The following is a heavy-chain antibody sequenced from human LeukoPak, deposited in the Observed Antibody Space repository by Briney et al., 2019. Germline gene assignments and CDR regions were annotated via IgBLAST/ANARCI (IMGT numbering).Heavy chain of an antibody. CDR2: ISYDGSNK. D-gene: IGHD6-19*01. J-gene: IGHJ6*02. Sequence: GGSLRLSCVVSGFTIANHGMHWVRQAAGKGLEWVAVISYDGSNKYYADSVKGRFTISRDNAKNSLYLQMDSLRAEDTAVYYCARDPGRQYSSIADVWGQGTTVTVSS. V-gene: IGHV3-30*03. CDR1: GFTIANHG. CDR3: ARDPGRQYSSIADV.